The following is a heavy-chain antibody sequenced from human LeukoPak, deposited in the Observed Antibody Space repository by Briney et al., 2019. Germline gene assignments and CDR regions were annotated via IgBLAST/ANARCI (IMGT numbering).Heavy chain of an antibody. CDR1: GGSFSGYY. D-gene: IGHD5-24*01. CDR2: INHSGST. CDR3: ARGSKDGYNFVY. J-gene: IGHJ4*02. Sequence: KTSETLSLTCAVYGGSFSGYYWSWSRQPTGKGLQWIGEINHSGSTNYNPSLKSRVTISVATSKNQFSLKLSSVTAADTAVYYCARGSKDGYNFVYWGQGTLVTVSS. V-gene: IGHV4-34*01.